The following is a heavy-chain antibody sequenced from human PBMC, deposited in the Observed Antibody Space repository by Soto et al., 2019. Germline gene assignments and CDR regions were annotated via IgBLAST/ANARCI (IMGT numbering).Heavy chain of an antibody. D-gene: IGHD5-18*01. CDR3: AKEGRIQLWYQGGGNFDY. V-gene: IGHV3-30*18. CDR1: GFTFSSYG. J-gene: IGHJ4*02. Sequence: QVQLVESGGGVVQPGRSLRLSCAASGFTFSSYGMHWVRQAPGKGLEWVAVISYDGSNKYYADSVKGRFTISRDNSKNTLYLQMNSLRAEDTAVYYCAKEGRIQLWYQGGGNFDYWGQGTLVTVSS. CDR2: ISYDGSNK.